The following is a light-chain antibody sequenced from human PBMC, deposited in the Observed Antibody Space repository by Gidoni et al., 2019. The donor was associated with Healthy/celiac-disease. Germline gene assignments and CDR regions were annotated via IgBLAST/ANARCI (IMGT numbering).Light chain of an antibody. V-gene: IGKV4-1*01. J-gene: IGKJ1*01. CDR1: QSVLYSSNTKNY. CDR3: QQYYSTLWT. CDR2: WAS. Sequence: DIVMTQSPDSLAVSLGERATINCKSSQSVLYSSNTKNYLAWYQQKPGQPPKLLIYWASTRESGVPDRCSGSGSGKDFTLTISSLQAEDVAVYYCQQYYSTLWTFGQGTKVEIK.